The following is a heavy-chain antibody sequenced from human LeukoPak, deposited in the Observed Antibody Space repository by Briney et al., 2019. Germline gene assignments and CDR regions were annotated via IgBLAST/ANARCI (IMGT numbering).Heavy chain of an antibody. V-gene: IGHV3-23*01. CDR2: ISGSGGST. J-gene: IGHJ4*02. Sequence: QSGGSLRLSCAASGFTFSSYAMSWVRQAPGKGLEWVSAISGSGGSTYYADSVKGRFTISRDNSKNTLYLQMNSLRAEDTAVYYCAEKPSIAARPNYFDCWGQGTLVTVSS. CDR1: GFTFSSYA. D-gene: IGHD6-6*01. CDR3: AEKPSIAARPNYFDC.